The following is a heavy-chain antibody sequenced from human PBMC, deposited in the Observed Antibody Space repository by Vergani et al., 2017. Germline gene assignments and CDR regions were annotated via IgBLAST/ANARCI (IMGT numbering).Heavy chain of an antibody. CDR2: IYYSGST. CDR1: GGSISSYY. J-gene: IGHJ6*03. D-gene: IGHD6-19*01. CDR3: ARLEGIAVACYYYYMDV. V-gene: IGHV4-59*01. Sequence: QVQLQESGPGLVKPSETLSLTCTVSGGSISSYYWSWIRQPPGKGLEWIGYIYYSGSTNYNPPLKSRVTISVDTSKNQFSLKLSSVTAADTAVYYCARLEGIAVACYYYYMDVWGKGTTVTVSS.